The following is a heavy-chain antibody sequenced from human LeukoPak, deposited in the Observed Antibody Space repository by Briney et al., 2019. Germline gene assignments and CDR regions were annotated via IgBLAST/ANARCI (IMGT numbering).Heavy chain of an antibody. J-gene: IGHJ5*02. CDR2: IYPGDSET. Sequence: GESLKISCNGSGYSFARYWIGWVRQMPGKGLEWMGIIYPGDSETRYSPSFQGQVTISADKSISTAYLQWSSLKASDTAIYYCARQRDYGVQSGFDPWGQGTLVTVSS. V-gene: IGHV5-51*01. D-gene: IGHD4-17*01. CDR1: GYSFARYW. CDR3: ARQRDYGVQSGFDP.